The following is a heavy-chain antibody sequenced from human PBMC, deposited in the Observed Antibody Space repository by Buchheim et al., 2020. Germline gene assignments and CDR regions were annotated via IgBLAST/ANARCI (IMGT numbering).Heavy chain of an antibody. J-gene: IGHJ4*02. D-gene: IGHD5-18*01. Sequence: EVQLVESGGGLVQRGGSLRLSCAASGFTVSSNYMSWVRQAPGKGLEWVSVIYSGGSTYYADSVKGRFTISRDNSKNTLYLQMNSLRAEDTAVYYCARDAGYSYGYGYDYWGQGTL. CDR3: ARDAGYSYGYGYDY. CDR1: GFTVSSNY. V-gene: IGHV3-66*01. CDR2: IYSGGST.